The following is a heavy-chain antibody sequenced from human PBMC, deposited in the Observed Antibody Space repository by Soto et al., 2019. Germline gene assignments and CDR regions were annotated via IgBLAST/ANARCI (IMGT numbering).Heavy chain of an antibody. CDR3: AHVSCGGADCSPNPYLDN. CDR1: GFSISTTSEG. V-gene: IGHV2-5*02. CDR2: IYWDDDK. J-gene: IGHJ4*02. Sequence: QITWKESGPTLVKPTQTLTLTCTFSGFSISTTSEGVAWIRQPPVKSLEWRALIYWDDDKRYRPSLKTRLTITKDTSKNQVVLTMTNVDPEDTATYYCAHVSCGGADCSPNPYLDNWGQGIQVTVSS. D-gene: IGHD2-21*01.